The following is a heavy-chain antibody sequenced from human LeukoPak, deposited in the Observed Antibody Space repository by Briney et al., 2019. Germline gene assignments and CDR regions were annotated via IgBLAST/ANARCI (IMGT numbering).Heavy chain of an antibody. CDR2: IRSKAYTGTT. V-gene: IGHV3-49*04. CDR3: TRQPYDTSGYYYFVDF. D-gene: IGHD3-22*01. CDR1: GFTFSSYW. J-gene: IGHJ4*02. Sequence: GGSLRLSCAASGFTFSSYWMSWVRQAPGKGLEWVGFIRSKAYTGTTEYAASVKGRFTISRDDSKSVAYLQMNSLKTEDTAVYYCTRQPYDTSGYYYFVDFWGQGTLVAVSS.